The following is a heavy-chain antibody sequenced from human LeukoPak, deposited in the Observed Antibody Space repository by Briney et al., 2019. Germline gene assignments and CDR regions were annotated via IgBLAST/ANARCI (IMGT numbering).Heavy chain of an antibody. Sequence: ASVKVSCKASGGTFSSYAISWVRQAPGQGLEWMGGIIPIFGTANYAQKFQGRVTITADESTSTAYMELSSLRSEDTAVYYCATLPGPILTGPFDYWGQGTLVTVSS. V-gene: IGHV1-69*13. CDR3: ATLPGPILTGPFDY. J-gene: IGHJ4*02. CDR2: IIPIFGTA. D-gene: IGHD3-9*01. CDR1: GGTFSSYA.